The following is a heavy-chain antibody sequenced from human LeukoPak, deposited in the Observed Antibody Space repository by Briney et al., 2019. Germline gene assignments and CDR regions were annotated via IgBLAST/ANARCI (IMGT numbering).Heavy chain of an antibody. CDR1: GYTFTGYY. CDR2: INPNSGGT. D-gene: IGHD6-13*01. CDR3: ARDLVGSSSWPGTEGFDP. Sequence: GASVKVSCKASGYTFTGYYMHWVRQAPGQGLEWMGWINPNSGGTNYAQKFQGRVTMTRDTSISTAYMELSRLRSDDTAVYYCARDLVGSSSWPGTEGFDPWGQGTLVTVSS. V-gene: IGHV1-2*02. J-gene: IGHJ5*02.